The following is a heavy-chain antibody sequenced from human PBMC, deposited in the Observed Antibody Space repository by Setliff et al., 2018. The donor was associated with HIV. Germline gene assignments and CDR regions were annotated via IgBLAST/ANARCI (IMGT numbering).Heavy chain of an antibody. CDR2: ISDKGHEK. CDR3: AKEEGRWGSSLYHHVLDV. Sequence: GGSLRLSCAASGFTFSSYGMHWVRQAPGRGLESVALISDKGHEKYYADSVKGRFTVSRDNSKNTLYLQMSSLRLEDTAIYYCAKEEGRWGSSLYHHVLDVWGKGTTVTVSS. D-gene: IGHD3-16*01. V-gene: IGHV3-30*18. J-gene: IGHJ6*04. CDR1: GFTFSSYG.